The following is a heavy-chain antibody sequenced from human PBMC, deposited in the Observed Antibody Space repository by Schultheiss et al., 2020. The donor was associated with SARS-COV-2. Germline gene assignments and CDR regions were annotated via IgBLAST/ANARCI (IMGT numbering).Heavy chain of an antibody. V-gene: IGHV4-59*10. CDR1: GGSFSGYY. CDR3: AGGTGWLIES. CDR2: IYTSGST. Sequence: SETLSLTCAVYGGSFSGYYWSWIRQPAGKGLEWIGRIYTSGSTNYNPSLKSRVTISVDTSKNQFSLKLSSVTAADTAVYYCAGGTGWLIESWGQGTLVTVSS. D-gene: IGHD6-19*01. J-gene: IGHJ4*02.